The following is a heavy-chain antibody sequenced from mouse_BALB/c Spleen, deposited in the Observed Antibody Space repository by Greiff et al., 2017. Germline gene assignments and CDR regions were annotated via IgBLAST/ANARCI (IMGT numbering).Heavy chain of an antibody. CDR2: IYPGDGDT. CDR1: GYTFTSYW. D-gene: IGHD4-1*01. V-gene: IGHV1-87*01. J-gene: IGHJ3*01. CDR3: ARSLTGTVFAY. Sequence: VQLQQSGAELARPGASVKLSCKASGYTFTSYWMQWVKQRPGQGLEWIGAIYPGDGDTRYTQKFKGKATLTADKSSSTAYMQLSSLASEDSAVYYCARSLTGTVFAYWGQGTLVTVSA.